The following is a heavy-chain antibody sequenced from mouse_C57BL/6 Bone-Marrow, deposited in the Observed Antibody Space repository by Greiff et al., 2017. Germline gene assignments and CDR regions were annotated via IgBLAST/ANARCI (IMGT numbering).Heavy chain of an antibody. J-gene: IGHJ2*01. Sequence: VQLQQPGAELVKPGASVKLSCKASGYTFTSYWMQWVKQRPGQGLEWIGEIDPSDSYTNYNQKFKGKSTLTVDKSSSTAYMQLSSLTSEDSAVYYCAREGYGSSFDYWGQGTTLTVSS. D-gene: IGHD1-1*01. CDR1: GYTFTSYW. CDR2: IDPSDSYT. V-gene: IGHV1-50*01. CDR3: AREGYGSSFDY.